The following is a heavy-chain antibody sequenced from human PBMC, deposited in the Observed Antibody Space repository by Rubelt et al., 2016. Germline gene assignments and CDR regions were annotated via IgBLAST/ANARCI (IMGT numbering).Heavy chain of an antibody. J-gene: IGHJ4*02. CDR2: INHSGST. V-gene: IGHV4-39*07. D-gene: IGHD3-10*01. Sequence: QLQLQESGPGLVKPSETLSLTCTVSGGSISSSSYYWSWIRQPPGKGLEWMRGINHSGSTNYNPSLKSRGTISVDTSKNQVSLKLSSVTAADTAVYYCASRGRYYGSGSYPPRTGIVDYWGQGTLVTVSS. CDR1: GGSISSSSYY. CDR3: ASRGRYYGSGSYPPRTGIVDY.